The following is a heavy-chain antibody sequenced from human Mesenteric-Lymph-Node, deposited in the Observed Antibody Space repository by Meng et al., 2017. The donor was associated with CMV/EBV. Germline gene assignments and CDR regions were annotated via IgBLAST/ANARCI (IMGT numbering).Heavy chain of an antibody. CDR2: IYPSDSDS. D-gene: IGHD6-6*01. CDR1: GYTFDTHW. Sequence: GESLKISCQGSGYTFDTHWIGWVRQRPGKGLEWMGIIYPSDSDSRYSPTFEGQVTFSADKSINTAYLQWSSLKASDTAMYYCARLPGGAARPNYYYGMDVWGQGTTVTVSS. CDR3: ARLPGGAARPNYYYGMDV. J-gene: IGHJ6*02. V-gene: IGHV5-51*01.